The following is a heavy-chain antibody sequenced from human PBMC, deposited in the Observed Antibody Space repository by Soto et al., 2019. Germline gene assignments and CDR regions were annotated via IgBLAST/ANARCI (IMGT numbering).Heavy chain of an antibody. D-gene: IGHD2-8*01. V-gene: IGHV3-11*01. CDR2: ISSSGSTI. Sequence: GGSLRLSCAASGFTFSDYYMSWIRQAPGKGLEWVSYISSSGSTIYYADSVKGRFTISRDNAKNSLYLQMNSLRAEDTAVYYCARRCTNGVCYTSYGMDVWGQGTTVTVSS. CDR3: ARRCTNGVCYTSYGMDV. CDR1: GFTFSDYY. J-gene: IGHJ6*02.